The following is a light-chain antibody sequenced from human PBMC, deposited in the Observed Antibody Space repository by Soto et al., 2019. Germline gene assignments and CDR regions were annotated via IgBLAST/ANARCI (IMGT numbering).Light chain of an antibody. CDR3: EQSYSTLGP. Sequence: DIQMTQSPSSLSASVGDRVTITCRASQSMSSYLNWYQQKPGKAPKLLIYAASSLQSGVPSRFSGSGSGTDFTLNISSLQPEDFATYYCEQSYSTLGPFGQGTKVEIK. CDR1: QSMSSY. V-gene: IGKV1-39*01. CDR2: AAS. J-gene: IGKJ1*01.